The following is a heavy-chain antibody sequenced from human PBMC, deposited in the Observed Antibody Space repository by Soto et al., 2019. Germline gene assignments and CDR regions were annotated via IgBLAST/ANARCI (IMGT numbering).Heavy chain of an antibody. J-gene: IGHJ5*02. CDR3: ARGGDYDFWSGSTIWFDP. D-gene: IGHD3-3*01. Sequence: GPLRLSSATSAFTFNSYSMNWVRQAPGKGLEWVSSISSSSKYIYYADSLKGRFTISRDNARNSLYLQMNSLRAGDTAVYYCARGGDYDFWSGSTIWFDPWGQGTLVTVSS. CDR2: ISSSSKYI. CDR1: AFTFNSYS. V-gene: IGHV3-21*01.